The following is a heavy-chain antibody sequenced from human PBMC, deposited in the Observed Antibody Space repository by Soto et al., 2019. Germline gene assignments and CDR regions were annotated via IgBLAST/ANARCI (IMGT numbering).Heavy chain of an antibody. J-gene: IGHJ6*02. V-gene: IGHV4-59*08. CDR2: IYYNGNT. Sequence: SETLSLTCTVSGGSINNYYWSWIRQPPGKGLEWIGYIYYNGNTNYNPSLKSRLTISIDPSKNQFSLKLSSLSAADTAVYYCARHSPPFFYGSGPWDVWGQGTTVTVSS. CDR1: GGSINNYY. CDR3: ARHSPPFFYGSGPWDV. D-gene: IGHD3-10*01.